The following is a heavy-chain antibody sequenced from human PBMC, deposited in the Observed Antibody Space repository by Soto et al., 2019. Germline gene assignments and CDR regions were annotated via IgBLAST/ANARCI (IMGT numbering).Heavy chain of an antibody. CDR1: GGTFTNYA. CDR3: ARERSVGYCITTTCPKPFYYYAMDV. CDR2: IIPIFGTP. J-gene: IGHJ6*02. Sequence: ASVKVSCKASGGTFTNYAFSWVRQAPGQGLEWMGGIIPIFGTPDCAQKFQGRVTITADESTRTASMELSSLRSDDTAVYYCARERSVGYCITTTCPKPFYYYAMDVWGQGTTVTVS. D-gene: IGHD2-2*01. V-gene: IGHV1-69*13.